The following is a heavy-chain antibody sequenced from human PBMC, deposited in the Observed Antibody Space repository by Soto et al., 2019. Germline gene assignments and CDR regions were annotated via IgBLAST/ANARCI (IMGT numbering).Heavy chain of an antibody. Sequence: QVQLVESGGGVVQPGRSLRLSCAASGFTFSSYAMHWVRQAPGKGLEWVAVISYDGSNKYYADSVKGRFTISSDNSKNTLYLQMNSLRAEDTAVYCRARAARHWDLFWWFDPWGQGTLVTVSS. V-gene: IGHV3-30-3*01. CDR2: ISYDGSNK. J-gene: IGHJ5*02. CDR3: ARAARHWDLFWWFDP. CDR1: GFTFSSYA. D-gene: IGHD6-6*01.